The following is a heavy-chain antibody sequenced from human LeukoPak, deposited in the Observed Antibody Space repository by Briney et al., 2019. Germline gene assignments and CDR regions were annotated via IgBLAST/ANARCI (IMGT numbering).Heavy chain of an antibody. V-gene: IGHV3-23*01. D-gene: IGHD3-22*01. CDR1: GFTFSSYA. CDR2: ISGSGGST. CDR3: ARNNYYDSSGYDPLYYYYGMDV. Sequence: GGSLRLSCAASGFTFSSYAMSWVRQAPGKGLEWVSAISGSGGSTYYADSVKGRSTISRDNSKNTLYLQMNSLRAEDTAVYYCARNNYYDSSGYDPLYYYYGMDVWGQGTTVTVSS. J-gene: IGHJ6*02.